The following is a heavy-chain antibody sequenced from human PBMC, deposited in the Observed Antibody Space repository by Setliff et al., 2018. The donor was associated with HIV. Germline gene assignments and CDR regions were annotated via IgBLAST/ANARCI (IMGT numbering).Heavy chain of an antibody. V-gene: IGHV1-69*10. Sequence: GASVKVSCKASGGNFRSYGISWVRQAPGHGLEWMGGIIPMSGVPKYAQKVQCRVPIPADKSTSTAYMELSSLRSEDTAVYYCARNPEMAALNYFYYYMDVWGKGTTVTVSS. J-gene: IGHJ6*03. CDR3: ARNPEMAALNYFYYYMDV. CDR1: GGNFRSYG. CDR2: IIPMSGVP.